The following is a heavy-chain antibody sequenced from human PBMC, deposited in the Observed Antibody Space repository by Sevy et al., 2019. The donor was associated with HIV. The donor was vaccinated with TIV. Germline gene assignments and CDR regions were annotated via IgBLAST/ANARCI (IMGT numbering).Heavy chain of an antibody. Sequence: GGSLRLSCAASGFTFTNYYMSWVRQAPGKGLEWVANIDQDGGGKYYVDSVKGRFTISRDNARNSLFLQMNSLRAEDTAVYYCARARYYDILTGQNYYYYMDVWGKGTTVTVSS. D-gene: IGHD3-9*01. CDR3: ARARYYDILTGQNYYYYMDV. J-gene: IGHJ6*03. CDR2: IDQDGGGK. CDR1: GFTFTNYY. V-gene: IGHV3-7*01.